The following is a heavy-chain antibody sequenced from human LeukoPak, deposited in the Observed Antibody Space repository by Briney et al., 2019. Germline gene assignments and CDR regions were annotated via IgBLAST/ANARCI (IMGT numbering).Heavy chain of an antibody. Sequence: ASVKVSCKASGYTFTNFAMSWVRQAPGQGLEWMGWINTNTGNPTYAQGFTGRFVFSLDTSVSTAYLQISSLKAEDTAVYYCASHRSITMVRGSPLDYWGQGTLVTVSS. V-gene: IGHV7-4-1*02. CDR1: GYTFTNFA. CDR2: INTNTGNP. J-gene: IGHJ4*02. CDR3: ASHRSITMVRGSPLDY. D-gene: IGHD3-10*01.